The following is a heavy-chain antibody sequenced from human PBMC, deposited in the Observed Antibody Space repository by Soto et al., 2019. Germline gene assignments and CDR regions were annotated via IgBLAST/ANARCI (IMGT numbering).Heavy chain of an antibody. CDR2: ISGYNGNT. Sequence: GASVKVSCKASGYTFTNYGFSWVRQAPGQGLEWMGWISGYNGNTNYAERLQGRVTMTTDTSTSTAYMELNSLRYDDTAVYNGARTGQIDSLGQETPVTVSS. CDR1: GYTFTNYG. V-gene: IGHV1-18*01. J-gene: IGHJ5*01. CDR3: ARTGQIDS.